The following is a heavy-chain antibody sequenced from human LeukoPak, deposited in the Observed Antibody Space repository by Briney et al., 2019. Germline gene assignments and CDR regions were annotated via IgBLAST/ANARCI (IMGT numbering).Heavy chain of an antibody. V-gene: IGHV1-2*02. D-gene: IGHD6-25*01. CDR3: AKEGALYTSGPHDY. J-gene: IGHJ4*02. CDR2: INPNSGDT. CDR1: GYTFTGYY. Sequence: ASVKVSCKTSGYTFTGYYMHWVRLAPGQGLEWMGWINPNSGDTHYAQKFQGRVTMTRDTSISTAYMELNSLRSDDTAAYYCAKEGALYTSGPHDYWGQGTLVTVSS.